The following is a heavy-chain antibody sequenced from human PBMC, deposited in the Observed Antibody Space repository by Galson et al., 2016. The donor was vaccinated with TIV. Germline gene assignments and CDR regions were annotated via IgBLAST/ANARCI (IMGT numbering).Heavy chain of an antibody. CDR2: FDPEVSKT. CDR3: ATVAWFPGLSLDN. J-gene: IGHJ4*02. Sequence: SCKVSGNSLNELVIHWVRQAPGKGLEWMGGFDPEVSKTVYVQMLQGRVTMAADTSRNTAYMELGSLRFEDTAVYYCATVAWFPGLSLDNWGQGTLVTVSS. CDR1: GNSLNELV. V-gene: IGHV1-24*01. D-gene: IGHD2/OR15-2a*01.